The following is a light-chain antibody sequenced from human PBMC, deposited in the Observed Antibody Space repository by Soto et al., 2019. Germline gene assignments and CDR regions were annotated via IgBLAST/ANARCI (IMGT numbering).Light chain of an antibody. J-gene: IGKJ1*01. CDR1: QSIGSW. Sequence: DIQMTQSPSTLSASVGDRVTITCRASQSIGSWLAWYQQKPGKAPKLLMFDASSLERGVRSRFSGSGSGTDFTLTISSLQPDDFATYFCQHYNTYPWTFGQGTKVDIK. CDR2: DAS. CDR3: QHYNTYPWT. V-gene: IGKV1-5*01.